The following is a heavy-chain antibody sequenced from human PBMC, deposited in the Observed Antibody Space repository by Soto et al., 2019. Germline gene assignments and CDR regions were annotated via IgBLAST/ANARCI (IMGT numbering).Heavy chain of an antibody. V-gene: IGHV1-18*01. Sequence: VQSGAEVKKPGASVKVSCKASGDTFISSGISWVRQAPGQGLEWMGWISGYKGDTNYAQKFQGRVTLTTDTSTSTAYMALRSLTPGDTASYYCARIEYCSGGNCYSAFDIWGQGTLVTVSS. CDR1: GDTFISSG. CDR2: ISGYKGDT. J-gene: IGHJ3*02. D-gene: IGHD2-15*01. CDR3: ARIEYCSGGNCYSAFDI.